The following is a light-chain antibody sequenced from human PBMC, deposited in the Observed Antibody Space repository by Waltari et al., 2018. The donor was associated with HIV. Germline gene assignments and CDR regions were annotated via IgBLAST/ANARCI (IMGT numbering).Light chain of an antibody. CDR1: QSVSSNY. CDR2: GAS. CDR3: QQYDTSPWT. J-gene: IGKJ1*01. V-gene: IGKV3-20*01. Sequence: EFVLTQSPGTLSLSPGERATLSCRASQSVSSNYLAWYQQKPGQAPRLLMYGASSRDTGIPDRFSGGGAGTDFTLSISRLEPEDFAVYFCQQYDTSPWTFGQGTKVEIK.